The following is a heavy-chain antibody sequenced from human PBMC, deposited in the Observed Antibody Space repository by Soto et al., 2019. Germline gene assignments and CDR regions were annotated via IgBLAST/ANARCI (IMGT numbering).Heavy chain of an antibody. J-gene: IGHJ6*02. V-gene: IGHV2-5*02. CDR3: AHSRRLSGYEYYYYYYGMDV. CDR1: GFSLSTSGVG. CDR2: IYWDDDK. Sequence: QITLKESGPTLVKPTQTLTLTCTFSGFSLSTSGVGVGWIRQPPGKALEWLALIYWDDDKRYSPSLKSRLTITKDPSKYQVVLTMTNMDPVDTATYYCAHSRRLSGYEYYYYYYGMDVWGQGTTVTVSS. D-gene: IGHD5-12*01.